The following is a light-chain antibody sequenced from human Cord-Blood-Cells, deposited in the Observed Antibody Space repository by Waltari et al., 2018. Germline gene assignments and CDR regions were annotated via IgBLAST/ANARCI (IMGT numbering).Light chain of an antibody. CDR3: SSYTSSSTVV. CDR2: EVS. Sequence: QSALTQPAPVSGSPGLSITLSSTGTGSYVGGYNYVLWYQQHPGKAPKLMIYEVSTRPSGVSNRFSGSKSGNTASLTISGLQAEDEADYYCSSYTSSSTVVFGGGTKLTVL. J-gene: IGLJ2*01. CDR1: GSYVGGYNY. V-gene: IGLV2-14*01.